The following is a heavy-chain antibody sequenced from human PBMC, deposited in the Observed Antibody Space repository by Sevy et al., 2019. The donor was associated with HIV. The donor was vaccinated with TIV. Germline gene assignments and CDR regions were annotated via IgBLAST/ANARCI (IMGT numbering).Heavy chain of an antibody. CDR1: GYRFTSYW. V-gene: IGHV5-51*01. D-gene: IGHD3-10*01. CDR3: AGQYYGSGSYYNSFFDY. CDR2: TYPGDSDT. J-gene: IGHJ4*02. Sequence: GESLKISCKASGYRFTSYWIGWVRQMPGKGLEWMGITYPGDSDTRYSPSFQGQVTISADKSISTAYLQLSSLKAPDTAMYYCAGQYYGSGSYYNSFFDYCGQGTLVTVSS.